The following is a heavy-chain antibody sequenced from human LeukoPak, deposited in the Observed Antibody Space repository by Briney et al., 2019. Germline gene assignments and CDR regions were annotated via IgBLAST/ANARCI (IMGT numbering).Heavy chain of an antibody. D-gene: IGHD6-6*01. CDR2: IWYDGSNK. CDR1: GFTFSSYG. J-gene: IGHJ6*02. CDR3: ARARIAARRYGMDV. V-gene: IGHV3-33*01. Sequence: GRSLRLSCAASGFTFSSYGMHWVRQAPGKGLEWVAVIWYDGSNKYYADSVKGRFTISRDNSKNTLYLQMNSLRAEDTAVYYCARARIAARRYGMDVWGQGTMVTVSS.